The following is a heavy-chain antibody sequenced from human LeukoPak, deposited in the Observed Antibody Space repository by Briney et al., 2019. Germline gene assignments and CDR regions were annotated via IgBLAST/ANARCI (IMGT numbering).Heavy chain of an antibody. CDR3: ARTAGPGSRRRDFDY. V-gene: IGHV3-21*01. Sequence: PGGSLRLSCAASGFTFSSYSMNWVRQAPGKGLEWVSSISSSSSYIYYADSVKGRFTISRDNSKNTLYLQMNSLRAEDTAVYYCARTAGPGSRRRDFDYWGQGTLVTVSS. D-gene: IGHD1-14*01. CDR2: ISSSSSYI. CDR1: GFTFSSYS. J-gene: IGHJ4*02.